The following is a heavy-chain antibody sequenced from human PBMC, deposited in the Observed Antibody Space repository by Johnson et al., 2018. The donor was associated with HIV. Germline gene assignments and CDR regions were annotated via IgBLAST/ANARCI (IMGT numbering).Heavy chain of an antibody. CDR1: GFTFYNYA. J-gene: IGHJ3*02. CDR2: INWHGGST. D-gene: IGHD6-6*01. V-gene: IGHV3-23*04. CDR3: AKDRGSALAQLPIFPSAFDI. Sequence: EVHLVESGGGVVRPGGSLRLSCAASGFTFYNYAMSWVRQTPGKGLEWVSGINWHGGSTYYADSVKGRFTISRDNSKNTLYLQMNSLRAEDTAVYYCAKDRGSALAQLPIFPSAFDIWGQGTMVTVSS.